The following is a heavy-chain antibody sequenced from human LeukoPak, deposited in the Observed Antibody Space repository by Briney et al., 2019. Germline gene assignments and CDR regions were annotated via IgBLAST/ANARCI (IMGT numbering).Heavy chain of an antibody. D-gene: IGHD3-22*01. CDR1: GDIVCSNNAA. CDR3: ARWQYYYESRAYYSFDS. V-gene: IGHV6-1*01. Sequence: SQTLSLTRAISGDIVCSNNAAWNRIRQSPSGGLEWLGRRYYRPKWYNDYAVSVKSLETINPDTSKNQFSLKPNSVTTEDTAVYYCARWQYYYESRAYYSFDSSGQGTLVTASS. CDR2: RYYRPKWYN. J-gene: IGHJ4*02.